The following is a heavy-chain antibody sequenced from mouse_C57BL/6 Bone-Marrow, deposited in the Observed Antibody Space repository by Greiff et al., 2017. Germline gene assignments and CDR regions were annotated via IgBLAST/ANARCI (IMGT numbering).Heavy chain of an antibody. Sequence: QVQLQQSGPELVKPGASVKLSCKASGYTFTSYDINWVKQRPGQGLEWIGWIYPRDGSTKYNEKFKGKATLTVDTSSSTAYMELHSLTSEDSAVYFCARVEFDGSSGGWWFDVWGTGTTVTVSS. CDR2: IYPRDGST. D-gene: IGHD1-1*01. CDR3: ARVEFDGSSGGWWFDV. CDR1: GYTFTSYD. V-gene: IGHV1-85*01. J-gene: IGHJ1*03.